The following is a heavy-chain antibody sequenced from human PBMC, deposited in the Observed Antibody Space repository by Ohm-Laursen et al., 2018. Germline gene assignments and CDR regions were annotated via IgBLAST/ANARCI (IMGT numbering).Heavy chain of an antibody. CDR3: ARDPFGVVITNYYYYGMDV. CDR2: INPNSGGT. CDR1: GYSFTGYY. D-gene: IGHD3-3*01. V-gene: IGHV1-2*02. Sequence: ASVKVSCKASGYSFTGYYMHWVRQAPGQGLEWMGWINPNSGGTNYAQKLQGRVTMTTDTSTSTAYMELSRLRSDDTAVYYCARDPFGVVITNYYYYGMDVWGQGTTVTVSS. J-gene: IGHJ6*02.